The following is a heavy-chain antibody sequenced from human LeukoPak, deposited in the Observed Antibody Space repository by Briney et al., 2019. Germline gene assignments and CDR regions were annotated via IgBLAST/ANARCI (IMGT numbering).Heavy chain of an antibody. CDR3: AREAYYDFWTHKKGAFDI. J-gene: IGHJ3*02. D-gene: IGHD3-3*01. Sequence: GGSLRLSCAASGFTFSSYWMSWVRQAPGKGLEWVANIKQDGSEKYYVDFVKGRFTISRDNAKNSLYLQMNSLRAEDTAVYYCAREAYYDFWTHKKGAFDIWGQGTMVTVSS. V-gene: IGHV3-7*01. CDR2: IKQDGSEK. CDR1: GFTFSSYW.